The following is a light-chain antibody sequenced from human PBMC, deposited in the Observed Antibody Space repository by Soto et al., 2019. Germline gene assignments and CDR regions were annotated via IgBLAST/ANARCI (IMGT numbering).Light chain of an antibody. CDR2: AAS. CDR1: QGISSY. J-gene: IGKJ1*01. V-gene: IGKV1-9*01. CDR3: QQFNSYPPWT. Sequence: DIQLTQSPSFLSASVGARVTITCRASQGISSYLAWYQQKPGKAPKLLIYAASTLQSGVPSRFSGSGSGTEFTLTISSLQPEDFATYYCQQFNSYPPWTFGQGTKVDI.